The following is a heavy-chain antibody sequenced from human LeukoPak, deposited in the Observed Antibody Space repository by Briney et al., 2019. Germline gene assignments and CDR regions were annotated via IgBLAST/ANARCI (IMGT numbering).Heavy chain of an antibody. J-gene: IGHJ4*02. CDR1: GESFSGYY. V-gene: IGHV4-34*01. Sequence: SETLSLTCAVYGESFSGYYWTWIRQPPGKGLEWIGGINPSGSTNYNPSLKSRVTMSVDTSKNQFSLKLSSVTAADTAVYYCATERGYCSGGSCYSPLDYWGQGTLVTVSS. CDR3: ATERGYCSGGSCYSPLDY. CDR2: INPSGST. D-gene: IGHD2-15*01.